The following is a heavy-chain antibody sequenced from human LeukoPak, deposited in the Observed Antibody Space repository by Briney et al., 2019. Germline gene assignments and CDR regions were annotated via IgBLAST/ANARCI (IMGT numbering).Heavy chain of an antibody. CDR1: GGSISSSSYY. CDR3: ARHSSSGGVDAFDI. J-gene: IGHJ3*02. Sequence: PSETLSLTCTVSGGSISSSSYYWGWIRQPPGKGLEWIGSIYYSGSTYNNPSLKSRGTISVDTSKNQFSLKLSSVTAADTAVYYCARHSSSGGVDAFDIWGQGTMVTVSS. V-gene: IGHV4-39*01. D-gene: IGHD6-13*01. CDR2: IYYSGST.